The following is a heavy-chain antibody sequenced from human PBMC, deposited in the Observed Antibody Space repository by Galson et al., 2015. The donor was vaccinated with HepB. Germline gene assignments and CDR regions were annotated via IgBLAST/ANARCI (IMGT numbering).Heavy chain of an antibody. CDR1: EFTFSSYS. CDR2: ISSSSSTI. J-gene: IGHJ4*02. D-gene: IGHD3-16*01. CDR3: ARDLLRQIAAPFDY. V-gene: IGHV3-48*04. Sequence: SLRLSCAASEFTFSSYSMNWVRQAPGKGLEWVSYISSSSSTIYYADSVKGRFTISRDNAKNSLYLQMNSLRAEDTAVYYCARDLLRQIAAPFDYWGQGTLVTVSS.